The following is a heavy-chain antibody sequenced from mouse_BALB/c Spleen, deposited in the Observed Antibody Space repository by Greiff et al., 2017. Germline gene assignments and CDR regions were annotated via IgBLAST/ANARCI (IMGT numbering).Heavy chain of an antibody. D-gene: IGHD2-1*01. CDR1: GYTFTDYA. CDR2: ISTYYGDA. Sequence: VQVVESGAELVRPGVSVKISCKGSGYTFTDYAMHWVKQSHAKSLEWIGVISTYYGDASYNQKFKGKATMTVDKSSSTAYMELARLTSEDSAIYYCAREIYYGNFAYWGQGTLVTVSA. J-gene: IGHJ3*01. CDR3: AREIYYGNFAY. V-gene: IGHV1S137*01.